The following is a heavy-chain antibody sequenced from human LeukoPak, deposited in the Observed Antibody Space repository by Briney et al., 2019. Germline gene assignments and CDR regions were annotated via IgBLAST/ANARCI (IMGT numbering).Heavy chain of an antibody. Sequence: GGSLRLSCAASGFTFSSYSMNWVRQAPGKGLEWVSAISGSGGSTYYADSVKGRFTISRDNSKNTLYLQMNSLRAEDTAVYYCAKSIAAAGTGGYWGQGTLVTVSS. CDR2: ISGSGGST. CDR1: GFTFSSYS. V-gene: IGHV3-23*01. J-gene: IGHJ4*02. CDR3: AKSIAAAGTGGY. D-gene: IGHD6-13*01.